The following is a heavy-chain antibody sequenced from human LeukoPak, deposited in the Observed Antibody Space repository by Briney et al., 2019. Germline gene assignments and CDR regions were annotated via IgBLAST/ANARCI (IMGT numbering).Heavy chain of an antibody. J-gene: IGHJ6*04. CDR3: AKSIVVSRMDV. CDR1: GYTFTNNF. V-gene: IGHV1-2*02. CDR2: INPNSGGT. Sequence: GASVKVSCKASGYTFTNNFMHWVRQAPGQGLEWMGWINPNSGGTNYAQKFQGRVTMTRDTSISTAYMELSRLRSDDTAVYYCAKSIVVSRMDVWGKGTTVTISS. D-gene: IGHD3-22*01.